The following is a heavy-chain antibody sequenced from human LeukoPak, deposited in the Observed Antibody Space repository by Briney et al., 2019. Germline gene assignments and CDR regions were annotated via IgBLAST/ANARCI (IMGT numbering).Heavy chain of an antibody. Sequence: PSETLSLTCTVSGGSISSSNYYWDWIRQPPGKGLEWIGSMSYRGSTYYNPSLKSRVTISVDTSKNQLSLKLSSVTAADTAVYYCARLRKSLSIAARGHNWFDPWGQGTLVTVSS. V-gene: IGHV4-39*07. CDR3: ARLRKSLSIAARGHNWFDP. D-gene: IGHD6-6*01. J-gene: IGHJ5*02. CDR1: GGSISSSNYY. CDR2: MSYRGST.